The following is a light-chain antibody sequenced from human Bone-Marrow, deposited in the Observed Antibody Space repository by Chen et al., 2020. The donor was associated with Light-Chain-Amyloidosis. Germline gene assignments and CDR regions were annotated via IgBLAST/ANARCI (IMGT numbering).Light chain of an antibody. CDR2: RDT. CDR1: DLPTKY. V-gene: IGLV3-25*03. CDR3: QSADSSGTYEVI. Sequence: SYELTQPPSVSVSPGQTASITCSGDDLPTKYAYWYQQQPGQAPVLVIHRDTERPSGISERFSGSSSGTTATLTISGVQAEDEADYHCQSADSSGTYEVIFGVGTKLTVL. J-gene: IGLJ2*01.